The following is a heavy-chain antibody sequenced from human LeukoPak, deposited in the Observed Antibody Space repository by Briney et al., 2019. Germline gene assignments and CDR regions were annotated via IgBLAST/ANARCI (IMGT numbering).Heavy chain of an antibody. CDR1: GGTFSSYA. V-gene: IGHV1-69*06. CDR2: IIPIFGTA. D-gene: IGHD2-15*01. Sequence: SVKVSCKASGGTFSSYAISWVRQAPGQGLEWMGGIIPIFGTANYAQKFQGRVTITAGKSTSTAYMELSSLRSEDTAVYYCATTGYCSGGSCYGEYYYGMDVWGKGTTVTVSS. J-gene: IGHJ6*04. CDR3: ATTGYCSGGSCYGEYYYGMDV.